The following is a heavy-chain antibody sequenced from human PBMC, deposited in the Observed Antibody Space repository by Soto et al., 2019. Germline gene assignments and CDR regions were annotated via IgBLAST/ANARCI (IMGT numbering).Heavy chain of an antibody. CDR2: IYPGDSDT. V-gene: IGHV5-51*01. CDR1: GYSFTSYW. D-gene: IGHD4-17*01. J-gene: IGHJ6*02. Sequence: EVQLVQSGAEVKKPGESLKISCKGSGYSFTSYWIGWVRQMPGKGLEWMGIIYPGDSDTRYSPSFQGQVTISADKSISTAYLQWSSLKASDTAMYYCARGFDYGDSDDPDYYYYYGMDVWGQGTTVTVSS. CDR3: ARGFDYGDSDDPDYYYYYGMDV.